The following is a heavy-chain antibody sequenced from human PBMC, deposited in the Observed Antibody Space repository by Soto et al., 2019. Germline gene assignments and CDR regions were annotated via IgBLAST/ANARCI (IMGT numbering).Heavy chain of an antibody. Sequence: SETLSLTCNVSGGSTSSYSWSWIRQPPGEGLEWIGCIYYTGSTNYNPSLKRRVTFSADTSRGQFSLRLNSVTAADTAVYYCARTVLGPDLLADSFVDYYYYMDVWGQGTTVTVSS. J-gene: IGHJ6*03. CDR2: IYYTGST. CDR3: ARTVLGPDLLADSFVDYYYYMDV. V-gene: IGHV4-59*08. D-gene: IGHD3-9*01. CDR1: GGSTSSYS.